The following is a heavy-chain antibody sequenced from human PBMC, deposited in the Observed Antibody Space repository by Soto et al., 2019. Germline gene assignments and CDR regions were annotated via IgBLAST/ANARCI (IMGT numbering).Heavy chain of an antibody. CDR2: IYHSGST. D-gene: IGHD3-16*01. Sequence: TVSGGSISSYYGRCIRQPPGKGLEWIGYIYHSGSTYYNPSLKSRVTISVDRSKNQFSLKLSSVTAADTAVYYCARGGGVNWFDPWGQGTLVTVSS. CDR3: ARGGGVNWFDP. J-gene: IGHJ5*02. CDR1: GGSISSYY. V-gene: IGHV4-59*12.